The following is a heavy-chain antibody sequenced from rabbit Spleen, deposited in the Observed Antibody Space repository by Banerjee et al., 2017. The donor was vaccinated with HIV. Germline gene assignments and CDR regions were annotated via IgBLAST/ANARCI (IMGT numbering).Heavy chain of an antibody. V-gene: IGHV1S45*01. Sequence: QEQLVESGGGLVKPGASLTLTCKASGVSFSNNHYMCWVRQAPGKGLEWIACIEGGSSAFSYFASWAKGRFTISKTSSATVTLQMTSLTAADTATYFCARDSGSSFSSYGMDLWGQGTLVTVS. CDR2: IEGGSSAFS. CDR3: ARDSGSSFSSYGMDL. J-gene: IGHJ6*01. CDR1: GVSFSNNHY. D-gene: IGHD8-1*01.